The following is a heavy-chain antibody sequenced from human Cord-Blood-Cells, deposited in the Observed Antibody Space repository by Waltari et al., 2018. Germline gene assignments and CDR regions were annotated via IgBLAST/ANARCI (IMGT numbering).Heavy chain of an antibody. V-gene: IGHV1-69*01. J-gene: IGHJ4*02. Sequence: QVPLVQSGAEVKKPGSSVKGSCKASGGPFRSYAISWVREAPGQGLEWVGGIIPIFGTANYAPKFQGRVTITADESTSTAYMELSSLRSEDTAVYYCASPPPDNWNYYFDYWGQGTLVTVSS. CDR2: IIPIFGTA. D-gene: IGHD1-7*01. CDR3: ASPPPDNWNYYFDY. CDR1: GGPFRSYA.